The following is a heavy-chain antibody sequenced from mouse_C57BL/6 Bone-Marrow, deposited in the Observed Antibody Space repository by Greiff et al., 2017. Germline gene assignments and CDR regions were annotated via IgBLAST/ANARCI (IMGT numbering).Heavy chain of an antibody. CDR1: GYSFTGYY. D-gene: IGHD2-1*01. CDR3: ASCNYGFAY. J-gene: IGHJ3*01. Sequence: VQLQQSGPELVKPGASVKISCKASGYSFTGYYMNWVKQSPEKSLEWIGEINPSTGGNTYNQKFKAKATLTVAKSSSTAYMQLNSLTSEDSAVYYCASCNYGFAYWGQGTLVTVSA. CDR2: INPSTGGN. V-gene: IGHV1-42*01.